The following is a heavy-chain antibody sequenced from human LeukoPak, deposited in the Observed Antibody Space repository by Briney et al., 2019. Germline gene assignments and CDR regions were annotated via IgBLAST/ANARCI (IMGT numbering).Heavy chain of an antibody. CDR2: ISGSGGTT. Sequence: GGSLRLSCAASGFTFSNFAMTWIRHAPGKGLEWVSAISGSGGTTYNADSVKGRFTISRDNSNSTLYLQMNSLRAEDTAAYYCAKRDGGWLQFLDYWGQGTLVTVSS. D-gene: IGHD5-24*01. V-gene: IGHV3-23*01. CDR1: GFTFSNFA. CDR3: AKRDGGWLQFLDY. J-gene: IGHJ4*02.